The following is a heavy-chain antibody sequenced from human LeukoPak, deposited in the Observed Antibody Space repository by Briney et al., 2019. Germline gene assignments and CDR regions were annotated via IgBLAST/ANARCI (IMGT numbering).Heavy chain of an antibody. V-gene: IGHV3-7*04. Sequence: GGSLRLSCAASGFTFSTSXXXXXRXAPXXXXEWLAKIKEDGSEKXYVDSXKGRXTXXXDNAKNSLYLQMNSLRAEDTAVYYCARGGSLYFDQWGQGTLVTVSS. J-gene: IGHJ4*02. CDR2: IKEDGSEK. CDR3: ARGGSLYFDQ. CDR1: GFTFSTSX. D-gene: IGHD3-16*01.